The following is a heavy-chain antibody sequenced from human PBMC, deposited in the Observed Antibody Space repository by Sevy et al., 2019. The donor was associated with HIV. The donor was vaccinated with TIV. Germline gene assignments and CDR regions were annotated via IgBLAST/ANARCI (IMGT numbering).Heavy chain of an antibody. CDR1: GFTFSSYA. D-gene: IGHD6-19*01. V-gene: IGHV3-23*01. CDR2: ISGSGGST. CDR3: AKDGSPPGIAVAGTGGYFDY. Sequence: GGSLRLSCAASGFTFSSYAMSWVRQAPGKGLEWVSAISGSGGSTYYADSVKGRFTISRDNSKNTLYPQMNSLRAEDTAVYYCAKDGSPPGIAVAGTGGYFDYWGQGTLVTVSS. J-gene: IGHJ4*02.